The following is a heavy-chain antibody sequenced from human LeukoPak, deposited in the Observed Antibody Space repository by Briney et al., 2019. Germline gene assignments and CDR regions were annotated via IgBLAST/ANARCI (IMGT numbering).Heavy chain of an antibody. Sequence: SETLSLTCAVYGGSFSAYYWSWIRQPPEKGLEWIGEINHSGSTNYNASLKSRVTISVDTSKNQFSLKLSSVTAADTAVYYCARGKGGSYSTFLYYMDVWGKGTTVTVSS. CDR3: ARGKGGSYSTFLYYMDV. V-gene: IGHV4-34*01. CDR2: INHSGST. D-gene: IGHD3-10*01. CDR1: GGSFSAYY. J-gene: IGHJ6*03.